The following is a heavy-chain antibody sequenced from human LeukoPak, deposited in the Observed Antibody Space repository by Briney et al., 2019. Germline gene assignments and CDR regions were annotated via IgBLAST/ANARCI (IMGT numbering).Heavy chain of an antibody. CDR3: ARAHNWKYGTFDY. CDR1: GFTFGDYA. V-gene: IGHV3-9*01. J-gene: IGHJ4*02. Sequence: GGSLRLSCAASGFTFGDYAMHWVRQTPGKGLEWVSGISWNGGNIGYVDSVKGRFTISRDNAKNSLYLQMNSLRVEDTAVYYCARAHNWKYGTFDYWGQGTLVTVSS. CDR2: ISWNGGNI. D-gene: IGHD1-7*01.